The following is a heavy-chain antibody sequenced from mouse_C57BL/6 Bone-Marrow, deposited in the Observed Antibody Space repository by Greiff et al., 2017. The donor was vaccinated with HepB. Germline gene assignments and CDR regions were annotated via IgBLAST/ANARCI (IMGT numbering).Heavy chain of an antibody. D-gene: IGHD1-1*02. Sequence: VQLQQSGAELVRPGASVKLSCTASGFNINDYYMHWVRQRPEQGLEWIGWIDPEDGDTEYAPKFQGKATMTADTSSNTAFLQLSSLTSEDTAVYYCATTMGGEFADWGQGTLVTVSA. CDR1: GFNINDYY. CDR2: IDPEDGDT. CDR3: ATTMGGEFAD. J-gene: IGHJ3*01. V-gene: IGHV14-1*01.